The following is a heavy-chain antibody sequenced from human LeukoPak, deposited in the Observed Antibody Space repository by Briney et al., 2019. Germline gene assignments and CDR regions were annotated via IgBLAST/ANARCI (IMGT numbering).Heavy chain of an antibody. CDR2: MNPNSGNT. CDR3: ARGFRGWYAEGFDY. Sequence: ASVKVSCKASGYTFTSYDINWVRQATGQGLEWMGWMNPNSGNTGYAQKFQGRVTITRNTSISTAYMELSSLRSEDTAVYYCARGFRGWYAEGFDYWGQGTLVTVSS. D-gene: IGHD6-19*01. J-gene: IGHJ4*02. CDR1: GYTFTSYD. V-gene: IGHV1-8*03.